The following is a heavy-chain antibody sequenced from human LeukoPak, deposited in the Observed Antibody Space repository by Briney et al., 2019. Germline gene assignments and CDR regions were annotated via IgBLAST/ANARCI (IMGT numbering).Heavy chain of an antibody. CDR2: IYYSGST. D-gene: IGHD3-22*01. Sequence: SETLSLTCTVSGDSISSYYWSWIRQSPGKGLEWIGYIYYSGSTNYNPSFKSRVTISVDTSKNQFSLNLSSVTAADTAVYYCARDLRYDSSGWAFDYWGQGTLVTVSS. J-gene: IGHJ4*02. V-gene: IGHV4-59*01. CDR3: ARDLRYDSSGWAFDY. CDR1: GDSISSYY.